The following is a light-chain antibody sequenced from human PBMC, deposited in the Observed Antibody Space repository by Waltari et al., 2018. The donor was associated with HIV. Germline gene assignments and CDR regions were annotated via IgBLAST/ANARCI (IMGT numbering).Light chain of an antibody. CDR3: AAWDDSLNGRGV. J-gene: IGLJ2*01. CDR1: SSNIGSTT. Sequence: QSVLTQPPSASGTPGPRVTISCSGSSSNIGSTTVNWYQQLPGTAPKLLIYSNNQRPSGVPDRFSGSKSGTSASLAISGLQSEDEADYYCAAWDDSLNGRGVFGGGTKLTVL. CDR2: SNN. V-gene: IGLV1-44*01.